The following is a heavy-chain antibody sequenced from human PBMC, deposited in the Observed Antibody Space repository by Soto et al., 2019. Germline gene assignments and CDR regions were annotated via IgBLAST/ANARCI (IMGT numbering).Heavy chain of an antibody. Sequence: QITLKESGPTLVKPTQTLTLTCTFSGFSLSTSGVGVGWIRQPPGKALEWLALIYWDDDKRYSPSLKSRLTITKDTSKNPVVLTMTNMDPVDTATYYCAQVVVVAAINWFDPWGQGTLVTVSS. CDR1: GFSLSTSGVG. V-gene: IGHV2-5*02. D-gene: IGHD2-15*01. CDR2: IYWDDDK. J-gene: IGHJ5*02. CDR3: AQVVVVAAINWFDP.